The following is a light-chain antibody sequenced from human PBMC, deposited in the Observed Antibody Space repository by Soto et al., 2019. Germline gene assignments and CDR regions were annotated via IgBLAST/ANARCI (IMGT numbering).Light chain of an antibody. V-gene: IGLV2-14*01. CDR3: SSYTSSSTLV. Sequence: QSAVTQPASVSGSPGQSITISCTGTSSDVGGYNYVSWYQQHPGKAPKLMIYEVSNRPSGVSNRFSGSKSGNTASLTISRLQAEDEADYYCSSYTSSSTLVFGTGTKVTAL. CDR1: SSDVGGYNY. CDR2: EVS. J-gene: IGLJ1*01.